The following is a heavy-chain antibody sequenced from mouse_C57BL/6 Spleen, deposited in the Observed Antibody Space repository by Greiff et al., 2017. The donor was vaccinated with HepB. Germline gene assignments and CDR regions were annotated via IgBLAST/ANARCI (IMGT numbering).Heavy chain of an antibody. V-gene: IGHV3-6*01. CDR1: GYSITSGYY. Sequence: EVKVEESGPGLVKPSQSLSLTCSVTGYSITSGYYWNWIRQFPGNKLEWMGYISYDGSNNYNPSLKNRISITRDTSKNQFFLKLNSVTTEDTATYYCARGSQFAYWGQGTLVTVSA. CDR2: ISYDGSN. CDR3: ARGSQFAY. J-gene: IGHJ3*01.